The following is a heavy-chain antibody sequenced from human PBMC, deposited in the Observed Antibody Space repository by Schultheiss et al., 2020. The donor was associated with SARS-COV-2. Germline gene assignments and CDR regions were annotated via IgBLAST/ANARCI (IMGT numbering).Heavy chain of an antibody. V-gene: IGHV3-7*01. Sequence: GGSLRLSCAASGFTFDDYAMHWVRQAPGKGLEWVVNIKQDGSEKYYVDSVKGRFTISRDNAKNSLYLQMNSLRAEDTAVYYCARDSYDSSGPLDYWGQGTLVTVSS. CDR2: IKQDGSEK. D-gene: IGHD3-22*01. CDR1: GFTFDDYA. CDR3: ARDSYDSSGPLDY. J-gene: IGHJ4*02.